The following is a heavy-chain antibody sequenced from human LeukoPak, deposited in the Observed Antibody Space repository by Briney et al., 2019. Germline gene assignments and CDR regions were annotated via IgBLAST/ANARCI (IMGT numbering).Heavy chain of an antibody. V-gene: IGHV3-23*01. D-gene: IGHD3-22*01. Sequence: GGSLRLSCAASRFTFSSYAMSWVRQAPGKGLEWVSAISGSDISTYADSVKGRFTISRDNSKNTLYLQMNSLRADDTAVYYCAKRPQFSSGYFDYWGPGTLVTVSS. CDR3: AKRPQFSSGYFDY. J-gene: IGHJ4*02. CDR2: ISGSDIST. CDR1: RFTFSSYA.